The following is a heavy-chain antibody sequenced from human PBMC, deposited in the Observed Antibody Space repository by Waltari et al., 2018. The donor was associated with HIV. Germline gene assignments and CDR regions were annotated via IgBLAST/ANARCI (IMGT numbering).Heavy chain of an antibody. CDR2: IYPADSDT. CDR3: AKLQNGFDF. CDR1: GYSFPSHW. J-gene: IGHJ3*01. Sequence: EVQLLQPGAESKKPGESLGIYCMGSGYSFPSHWLGWLRQKLGKGLEWMGSIYPADSDTKYSPSFQGQVTISADKSIGTAYLHWSSLKVADTAMYYCAKLQNGFDFWGQGTRLTVSS. V-gene: IGHV5-51*03.